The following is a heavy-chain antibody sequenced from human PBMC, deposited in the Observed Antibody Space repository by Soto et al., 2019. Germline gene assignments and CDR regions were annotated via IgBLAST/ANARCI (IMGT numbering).Heavy chain of an antibody. CDR1: GFTFDDYA. J-gene: IGHJ6*03. V-gene: IGHV3-9*01. Sequence: GGSLGLSCAASGFTFDDYAMHWVRQAPGKGLEWVSGISWNSGSIGYADSVKGRFTISRDNAKNSLYLQMNSLRAEDTALYYCAKDINAAYYYYMDVWGKGTTVTVSS. CDR3: AKDINAAYYYYMDV. CDR2: ISWNSGSI.